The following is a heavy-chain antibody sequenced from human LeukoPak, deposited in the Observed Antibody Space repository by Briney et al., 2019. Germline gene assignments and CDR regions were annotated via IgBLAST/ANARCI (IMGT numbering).Heavy chain of an antibody. Sequence: PSETLSLTCTVSGGSISTYYWNWLRQSPGKGLEWIGYIYYTGGTKYNPSLKSRLTISLDTSKSQFSLEVSSVSTADTAIYYCARGTDDYKFDFWGQGALVTVSS. CDR3: ARGTDDYKFDF. D-gene: IGHD5-24*01. J-gene: IGHJ4*02. CDR1: GGSISTYY. V-gene: IGHV4-59*01. CDR2: IYYTGGT.